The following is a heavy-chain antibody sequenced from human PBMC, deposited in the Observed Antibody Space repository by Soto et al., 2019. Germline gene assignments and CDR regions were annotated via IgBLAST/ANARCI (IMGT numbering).Heavy chain of an antibody. Sequence: ASVKVSCKASGYTFTSYDINWVRQATGQGREWMGWMNPNSGNTGYAQKFQGRVTMTRNTSISTAYMELSSLRSEDTAVYYCARSLSSSSWYFSYYYYMDVWGKGTTVTVSS. V-gene: IGHV1-8*01. CDR1: GYTFTSYD. J-gene: IGHJ6*03. D-gene: IGHD6-13*01. CDR3: ARSLSSSSWYFSYYYYMDV. CDR2: MNPNSGNT.